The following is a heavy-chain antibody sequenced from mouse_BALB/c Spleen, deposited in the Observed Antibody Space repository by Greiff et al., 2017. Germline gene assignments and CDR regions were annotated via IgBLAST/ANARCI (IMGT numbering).Heavy chain of an antibody. CDR1: GYTFSSYW. D-gene: IGHD2-4*01. CDR3: ARNGDYDGTLAY. Sequence: QVQLQQSGAELMKPGASVKISCKATGYTFSSYWIEWVKQRPGHGLEWIGEILPGSGSTNYNEKFKGKATFTADTSSNTAYMQLSSLTSEDSAVYYCARNGDYDGTLAYWGQGTLVTVSA. J-gene: IGHJ3*01. CDR2: ILPGSGST. V-gene: IGHV1-9*01.